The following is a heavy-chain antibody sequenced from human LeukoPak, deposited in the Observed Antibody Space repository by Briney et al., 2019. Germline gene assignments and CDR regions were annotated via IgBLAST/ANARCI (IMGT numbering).Heavy chain of an antibody. Sequence: GGSLRLSCEASGFTFSLYSMKWVRQAPGKGLEWVSYISSSGTIYYADSVKGRFTISRDNAKNFLSLQMDSLRVEDSAVYFCARRHTSHYYMDVWGKGTTVTVSS. CDR2: ISSSGTI. V-gene: IGHV3-48*04. J-gene: IGHJ6*03. CDR1: GFTFSLYS. CDR3: ARRHTSHYYMDV.